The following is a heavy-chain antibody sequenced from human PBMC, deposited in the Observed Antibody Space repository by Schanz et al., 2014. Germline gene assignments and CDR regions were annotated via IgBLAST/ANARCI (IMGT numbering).Heavy chain of an antibody. CDR1: GFTFSTHA. Sequence: EMQLLESGGGLIQPGGSLRLSCAASGFTFSTHAMNWVRQAPGKGLEWVSYVSRSTPDIYYADSVKGRFTMSRDNAKNTLYLQMNSLRAEDTAVYYCARPALWFGDNCFDPWGQGTLVTVSS. J-gene: IGHJ5*02. D-gene: IGHD3-10*01. V-gene: IGHV3-48*01. CDR2: VSRSTPDI. CDR3: ARPALWFGDNCFDP.